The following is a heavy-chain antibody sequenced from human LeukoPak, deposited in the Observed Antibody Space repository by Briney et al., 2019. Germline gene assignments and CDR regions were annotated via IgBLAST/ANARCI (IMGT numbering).Heavy chain of an antibody. CDR1: GFTFNNYA. CDR3: AKAPQADTNYYNGMDV. CDR2: ASGRGDAT. J-gene: IGHJ6*02. V-gene: IGHV3-23*01. Sequence: GGSLRLSCAASGFTFNNYAMTSVRQAPGKGLEWVSAASGRGDATYYADSVKGRFTISRDDYKNTLYLQMKSLRAEDTAVYHYAKAPQADTNYYNGMDVWGQGTTVTVSS. D-gene: IGHD6-19*01.